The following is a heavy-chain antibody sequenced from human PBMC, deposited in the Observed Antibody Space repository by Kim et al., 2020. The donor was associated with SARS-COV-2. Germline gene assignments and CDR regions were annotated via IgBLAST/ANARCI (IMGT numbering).Heavy chain of an antibody. J-gene: IGHJ4*02. CDR2: IYYSGKT. Sequence: SETLSLTCTVSGGSISSTSYYWGWIRQPPGKGLEWIGSIYYSGKTYYNPSLKSRVTISIDTSKNHFSLKLSSVTAADTAVYYCARDTGYDGGNPFYWGQGTLVTVSS. V-gene: IGHV4-39*07. D-gene: IGHD5-12*01. CDR1: GGSISSTSYY. CDR3: ARDTGYDGGNPFY.